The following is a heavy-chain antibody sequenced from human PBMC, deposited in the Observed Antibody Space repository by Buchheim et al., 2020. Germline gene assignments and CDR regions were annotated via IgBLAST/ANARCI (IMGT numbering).Heavy chain of an antibody. Sequence: QVQLVESGGGVVQPGRSLRLSCAASGFTFSSYGMHWVRQAPGKGLEWVAVISYDGSNKYYADSVKGRFIIFRDNSKNTLFLQMNSLRAEDTAVYYCAKDMYSSGVGYYYYYMDVWGKGTT. CDR3: AKDMYSSGVGYYYYYMDV. CDR1: GFTFSSYG. D-gene: IGHD6-19*01. CDR2: ISYDGSNK. J-gene: IGHJ6*03. V-gene: IGHV3-30*18.